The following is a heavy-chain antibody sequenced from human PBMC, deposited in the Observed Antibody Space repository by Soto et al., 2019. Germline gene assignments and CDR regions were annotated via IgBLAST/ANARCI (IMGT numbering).Heavy chain of an antibody. J-gene: IGHJ3*02. V-gene: IGHV3-23*01. CDR3: ASKATGSRATYSSDGGCHYAFDM. D-gene: IGHD2-15*01. CDR1: GFTFSSDA. Sequence: EVQLLESGGGLVQPGGAVRLSCAASGFTFSSDAIIWVLQAPGKGLAWVLTISGGGYGSYYAGSVKDRFTIYRDNSKNTVSMQKNGLRAEDTAVYYCASKATGSRATYSSDGGCHYAFDMWGQGTLVTVSS. CDR2: ISGGGYGS.